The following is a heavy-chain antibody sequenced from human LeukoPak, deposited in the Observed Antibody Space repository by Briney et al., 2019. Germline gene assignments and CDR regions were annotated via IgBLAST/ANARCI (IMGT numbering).Heavy chain of an antibody. CDR3: ARDSTTVVKHFDY. CDR2: ISYDGSNK. D-gene: IGHD4-23*01. Sequence: GGSLRLSCAASGFTFSSYGIHWVRQAPGKGLEWVAVISYDGSNKYYADSVKGRFTISRDNSKNTLYLQMNSLRAEDTAVYYCARDSTTVVKHFDYWGQGTPVTVSS. CDR1: GFTFSSYG. J-gene: IGHJ4*02. V-gene: IGHV3-30*03.